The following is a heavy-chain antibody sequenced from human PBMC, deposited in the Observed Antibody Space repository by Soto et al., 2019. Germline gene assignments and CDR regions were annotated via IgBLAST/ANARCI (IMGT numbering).Heavy chain of an antibody. Sequence: ASVKVSCKASGYIFTNYAIHWVRQAPGQRLEWMGWINAGNDNTHYAQKFQGRVTMTRDTSTTTAYMELRSLRSDDTAVYYCAREGHGVVVVAANEQIDYWGQGTLVTVS. CDR2: INAGNDNT. D-gene: IGHD2-15*01. CDR3: AREGHGVVVVAANEQIDY. V-gene: IGHV1-3*01. CDR1: GYIFTNYA. J-gene: IGHJ4*02.